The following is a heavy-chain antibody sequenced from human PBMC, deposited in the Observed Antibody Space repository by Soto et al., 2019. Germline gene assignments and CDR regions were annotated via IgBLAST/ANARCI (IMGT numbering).Heavy chain of an antibody. V-gene: IGHV4-39*01. CDR3: ARNQPQRYCSGGTCRPAYGMDV. Sequence: QLQESGPGLVKSSETLSLTCTVSGGSISSDSFYWAWIRQPPGKGLEWIGIIYYSGDTYYNPSIAGRLTMSEDTSNQFSLTLRSVTAADTALYYCARNQPQRYCSGGTCRPAYGMDVWGQGTTVIVSS. CDR2: IYYSGDT. CDR1: GGSISSDSFY. J-gene: IGHJ6*02. D-gene: IGHD2-15*01.